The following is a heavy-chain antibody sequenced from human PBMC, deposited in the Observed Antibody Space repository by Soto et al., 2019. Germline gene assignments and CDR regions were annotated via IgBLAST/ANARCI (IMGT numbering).Heavy chain of an antibody. V-gene: IGHV4-59*12. CDR1: GDSISSYY. J-gene: IGHJ5*02. CDR3: ARDPPYLGYCSSTSCFRTSGWFDP. CDR2: IYHSGST. D-gene: IGHD2-2*01. Sequence: PSETLSLTCTVSGDSISSYYWSWIRQPPGKGLEWIGYIYHSGSTNYNPSLKSRVTITVDTSKNQFSLKLSSVTAADTAVYYCARDPPYLGYCSSTSCFRTSGWFDPWGQGTLVTVSS.